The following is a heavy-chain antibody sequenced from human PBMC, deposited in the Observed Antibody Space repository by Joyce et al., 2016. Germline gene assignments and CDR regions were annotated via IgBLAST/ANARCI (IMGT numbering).Heavy chain of an antibody. V-gene: IGHV3-30*18. CDR1: GFTFNSFA. Sequence: QFQLVESGGRVVQPGRSLRLSCIASGFTFNSFAMHWVRQGPGKGLEWVAVISHDAERQFYGESSKGRFTISRDNYKNTLDLQMNSLRVEDTAVYYCAKGALADQLLPPADLWGQGTLVTVSS. D-gene: IGHD1-1*01. J-gene: IGHJ1*01. CDR3: AKGALADQLLPPADL. CDR2: ISHDAERQ.